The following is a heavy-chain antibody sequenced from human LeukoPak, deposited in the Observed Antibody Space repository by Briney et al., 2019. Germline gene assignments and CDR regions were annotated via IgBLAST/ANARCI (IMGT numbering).Heavy chain of an antibody. V-gene: IGHV1-18*01. CDR3: AKDFYNSGGRWYDCFDI. Sequence: ASVKVSCKASGYTFSNFGISWVRQAPGQGLEWMGWSSAYNDDTYYAQKFQGRVTMTTDTSTNTAYMDLRSLRSDDTAMYYCAKDFYNSGGRWYDCFDIWGQGTMVTVSS. CDR2: SSAYNDDT. CDR1: GYTFSNFG. D-gene: IGHD2-15*01. J-gene: IGHJ3*02.